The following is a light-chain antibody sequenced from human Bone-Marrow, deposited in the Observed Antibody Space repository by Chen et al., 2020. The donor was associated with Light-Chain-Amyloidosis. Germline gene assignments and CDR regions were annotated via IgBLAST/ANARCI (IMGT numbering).Light chain of an antibody. CDR1: NIGATS. CDR2: DDS. V-gene: IGLV3-21*02. J-gene: IGLJ3*02. Sequence: SYLLPQPSSVSVAPGQPATIAWGGNNIGATSVHWYQQTPGQAPLLVVYDDSDRPSGIPERLSGSNSGNTATLTISRVEAGDEADYYCQVWDRSSDRPVFGGGTKLTVL. CDR3: QVWDRSSDRPV.